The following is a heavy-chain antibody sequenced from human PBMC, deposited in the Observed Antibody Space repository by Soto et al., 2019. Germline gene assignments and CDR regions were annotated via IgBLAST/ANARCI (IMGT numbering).Heavy chain of an antibody. J-gene: IGHJ4*02. CDR1: GFTFSSYW. Sequence: GGFLRLSCAASGFTFSSYWMRWVRQAPGKGLEWVANIKQDGSQKWYGDSVKGRFTISRDNSKNTLYLQMNSLRAEDTAVYYCARAVAARLPPFDYWGQGTLVNVSS. D-gene: IGHD6-6*01. V-gene: IGHV3-7*02. CDR2: IKQDGSQK. CDR3: ARAVAARLPPFDY.